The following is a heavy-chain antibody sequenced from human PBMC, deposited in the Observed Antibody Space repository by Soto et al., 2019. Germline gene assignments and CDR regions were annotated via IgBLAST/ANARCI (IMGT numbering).Heavy chain of an antibody. V-gene: IGHV4-31*03. D-gene: IGHD5-18*01. J-gene: IGHJ4*02. Sequence: QVQLQESGPGLVKPSQTLSLTCTVSGGSINSGGYWWSWIRQQPGKGLDWIGCISYGGSTSYNPSLKSRVTIPVDTSKNQFSLKLTSVTAADTAVYYCSRGILVWGQGALITVSS. CDR3: SRGILV. CDR2: ISYGGST. CDR1: GGSINSGGYW.